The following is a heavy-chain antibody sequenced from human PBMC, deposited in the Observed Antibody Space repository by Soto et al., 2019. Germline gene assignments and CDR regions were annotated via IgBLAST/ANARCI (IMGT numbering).Heavy chain of an antibody. V-gene: IGHV1-69*01. Sequence: QVQLVQSGAEVKKPGSSVKVSCKASGGTFSSYAISWVRQAPGQGLEWMGGIIPICGTANYAQQFQGRVTITADESTSTADMERGSLRSEDTAFYYWSRDRPGIPAGAFDIWGQGTMVTVSS. CDR3: SRDRPGIPAGAFDI. J-gene: IGHJ3*02. CDR1: GGTFSSYA. D-gene: IGHD6-13*01. CDR2: IIPICGTA.